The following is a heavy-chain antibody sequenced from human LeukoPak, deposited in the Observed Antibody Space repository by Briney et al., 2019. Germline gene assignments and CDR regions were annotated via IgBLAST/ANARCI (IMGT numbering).Heavy chain of an antibody. CDR1: GGSFSGYY. CDR2: INHSGST. CDR3: ARGGYSGYDYCDY. Sequence: SETLSLTCAVYGGSFSGYYWSWIRQPPGKGLEWIGEINHSGSTNYNPSLKSRVTISVNTSKNQFSLKLSSVTAADTAVYYCARGGYSGYDYCDYWGQGTLVTVSS. J-gene: IGHJ4*02. D-gene: IGHD5-12*01. V-gene: IGHV4-34*01.